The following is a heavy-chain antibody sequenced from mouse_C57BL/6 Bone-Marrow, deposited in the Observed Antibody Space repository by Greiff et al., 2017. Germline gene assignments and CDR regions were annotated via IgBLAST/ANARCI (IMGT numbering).Heavy chain of an antibody. CDR1: GYTFTSYW. CDR2: IDPSDSYT. V-gene: IGHV1-69*01. CDR3: ARSGGYYRFAY. Sequence: QVQLQQPGAELVMPGASVKLSCKASGYTFTSYWMHWVKQRPGQGLEWIGEIDPSDSYTNYNPKFKGKSTLTVDKSSSTAYRQLSSLTSEDSAIYYCARSGGYYRFAYWGQGTLVTVSA. D-gene: IGHD2-3*01. J-gene: IGHJ3*01.